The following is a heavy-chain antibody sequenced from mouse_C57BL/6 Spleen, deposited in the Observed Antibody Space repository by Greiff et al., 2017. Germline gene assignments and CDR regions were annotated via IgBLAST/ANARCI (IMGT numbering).Heavy chain of an antibody. J-gene: IGHJ2*01. CDR3: ANARQRRLLDY. Sequence: VQLQQSGPELVKPGASVKMSCKASGYTFTDYNMHWVKQSHGTSLEWIGYINPNNGGTSYNQKFKGKATLTVNKSSSTAYMELRSLTSEDSAVDYCANARQRRLLDYWGQGTTLTVSS. V-gene: IGHV1-22*01. D-gene: IGHD3-2*02. CDR1: GYTFTDYN. CDR2: INPNNGGT.